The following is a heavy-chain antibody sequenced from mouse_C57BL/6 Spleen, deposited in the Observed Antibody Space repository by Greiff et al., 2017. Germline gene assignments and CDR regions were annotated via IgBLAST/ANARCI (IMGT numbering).Heavy chain of an antibody. CDR2: IYPGSGST. V-gene: IGHV1-55*01. CDR1: GYTFTSYW. J-gene: IGHJ3*01. Sequence: QVQLQQSGAELVKPGASVKMSCKASGYTFTSYWITWVKQRPGQGLEWIGDIYPGSGSTNYNEKFKSKATLTVDTSSSTAYMQLSSLTSEDSAVYYCARWDYYGSSYPAWFAYWGQGTLVTVSA. CDR3: ARWDYYGSSYPAWFAY. D-gene: IGHD1-1*01.